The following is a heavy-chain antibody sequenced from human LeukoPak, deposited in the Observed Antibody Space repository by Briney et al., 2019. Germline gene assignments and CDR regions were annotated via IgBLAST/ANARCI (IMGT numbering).Heavy chain of an antibody. D-gene: IGHD3-16*01. Sequence: GSLRLSCATSGFTFSSYWKNWARQAPGEGLEWVASINHNGNVNYYVDSVKGRFTISRDNARNSLYLQMSNLRAEDTAVYFCARGGGLDVWGQGATVTVSS. J-gene: IGHJ6*02. CDR1: GFTFSSYW. CDR2: INHNGNVN. V-gene: IGHV3-7*03. CDR3: ARGGGLDV.